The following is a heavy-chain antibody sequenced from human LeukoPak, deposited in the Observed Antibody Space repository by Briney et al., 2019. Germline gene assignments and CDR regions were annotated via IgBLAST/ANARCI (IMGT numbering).Heavy chain of an antibody. D-gene: IGHD6-6*01. V-gene: IGHV1-2*02. Sequence: ASVKVSCKASGYTFTGYYMHWVREAPGQGVEWMGCINPNIGGTNYAQKFQGRVTMTRDTSIRTAYMELSRLRSDDTAVYYCARDLPRIAARAFDYWGQGTLVTVSS. J-gene: IGHJ4*02. CDR3: ARDLPRIAARAFDY. CDR1: GYTFTGYY. CDR2: INPNIGGT.